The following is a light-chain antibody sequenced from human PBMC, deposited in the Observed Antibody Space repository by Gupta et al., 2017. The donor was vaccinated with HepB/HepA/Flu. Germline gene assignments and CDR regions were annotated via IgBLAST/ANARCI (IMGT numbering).Light chain of an antibody. CDR1: SSTTGAGYD. CDR3: QSYDSSLSGSVV. V-gene: IGLV1-40*01. Sequence: QSVLTQPPSVSGAPGQRVTISCTGSSSTTGAGYDVHWYQQLPGTAPNLLIYGNSNRPSGVPDRFSGSKSGTSASLAITGLQAEEEADYYCQSYDSSLSGSVVFGGGTKLTVL. J-gene: IGLJ2*01. CDR2: GNS.